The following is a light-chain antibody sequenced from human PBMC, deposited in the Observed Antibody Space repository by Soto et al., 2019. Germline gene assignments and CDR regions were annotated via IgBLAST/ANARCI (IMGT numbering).Light chain of an antibody. CDR3: QSVDSSGTYVV. CDR2: KDT. V-gene: IGLV3-25*03. CDR1: ALPKQY. J-gene: IGLJ2*01. Sequence: SYELTQPPSVSVSPGQTARITCSGDALPKQYAYWYQQKPGQAPVLVIYKDTDRPSGIPERFSGSSSGTTVTLTISGVQAEDEADYDCQSVDSSGTYVVFGGGTKLTVL.